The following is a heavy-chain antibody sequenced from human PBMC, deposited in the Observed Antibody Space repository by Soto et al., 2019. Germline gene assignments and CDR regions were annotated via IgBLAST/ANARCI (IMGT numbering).Heavy chain of an antibody. V-gene: IGHV3-30-3*01. CDR2: ISYDGSNK. D-gene: IGHD3-10*01. CDR1: GFTFSSYA. J-gene: IGHJ6*02. CDR3: ARDRAKRFGELLYWSYYYGMDV. Sequence: GGSLRLSCAASGFTFSSYAMHWVRQAPGKGLEWVAVISYDGSNKYYADSVKGRFTISRDNSKNTLYLQMNSLRAEDTAVYYCARDRAKRFGELLYWSYYYGMDVWGQGTTVTVSS.